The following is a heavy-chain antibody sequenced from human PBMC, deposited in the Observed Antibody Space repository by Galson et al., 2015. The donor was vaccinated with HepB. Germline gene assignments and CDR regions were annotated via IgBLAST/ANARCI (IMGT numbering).Heavy chain of an antibody. CDR2: ISGSSDYR. V-gene: IGHV3-11*06. Sequence: SLRLSCAGSGFTFSDYYMSWIRQGPGKGLEWVSYISGSSDYRSYADSVKGRFTISRDNAKKSLYLQMNSLRAEDTAVYYCATSDDAGTFGDFDYWGQGALVTVSS. D-gene: IGHD3-10*01. CDR1: GFTFSDYY. CDR3: ATSDDAGTFGDFDY. J-gene: IGHJ4*02.